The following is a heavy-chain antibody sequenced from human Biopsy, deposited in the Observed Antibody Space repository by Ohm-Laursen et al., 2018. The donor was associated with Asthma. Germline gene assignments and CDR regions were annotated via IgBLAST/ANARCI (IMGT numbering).Heavy chain of an antibody. CDR3: ARIPRRSGSYFVDY. Sequence: SDTLSLTCTVSGDSITSGGCCWNWIRQHPGKGLEWIGYIYHSGTSYFNPSLKSRVSFSRDTSKNQFSLRLSSVTAADTAMYYCARIPRRSGSYFVDYWGQGTLVTVSS. V-gene: IGHV4-31*03. CDR2: IYHSGTS. J-gene: IGHJ4*02. D-gene: IGHD3-22*01. CDR1: GDSITSGGCC.